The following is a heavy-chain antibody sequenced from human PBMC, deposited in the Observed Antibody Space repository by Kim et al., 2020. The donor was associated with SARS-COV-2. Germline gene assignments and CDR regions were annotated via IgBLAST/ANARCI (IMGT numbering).Heavy chain of an antibody. V-gene: IGHV3-30*18. J-gene: IGHJ6*01. Sequence: GGSLRLSCAASGFTFSSYGMHWVRQAPGKGLEWVAVISYDGSNKYYADSVKGRFTISRDNSTNTLYLQMNSLRAEDTAVYYCAKLGYSSSWTTLNYYGM. CDR3: AKLGYSSSWTTLNYYGM. CDR1: GFTFSSYG. CDR2: ISYDGSNK. D-gene: IGHD6-13*01.